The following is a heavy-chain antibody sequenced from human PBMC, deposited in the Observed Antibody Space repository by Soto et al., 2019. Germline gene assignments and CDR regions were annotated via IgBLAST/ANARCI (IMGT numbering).Heavy chain of an antibody. J-gene: IGHJ4*02. V-gene: IGHV4-61*01. CDR2: VYYSGTT. D-gene: IGHD4-17*01. CDR1: GGSVSNKTYY. Sequence: SETLPLTCSVSGGSVSNKTYYWSWIRQPPGKRLEWIGYVYYSGTTNYNPSLKSRVTISVDLSKNQFSLRLSSVTTADTALYYCARTTAVPNTLRSRYFFDYWGQGTLVTVSS. CDR3: ARTTAVPNTLRSRYFFDY.